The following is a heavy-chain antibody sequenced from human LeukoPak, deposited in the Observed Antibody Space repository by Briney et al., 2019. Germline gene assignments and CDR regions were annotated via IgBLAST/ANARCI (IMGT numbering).Heavy chain of an antibody. CDR1: GGTFSSYA. CDR2: NIPILGIA. V-gene: IGHV1-69*04. CDR3: ARVRRYYYDSSGTPRRGYYYYGMDV. D-gene: IGHD3-22*01. J-gene: IGHJ6*02. Sequence: ASVKVSCKASGGTFSSYATSWVRQAPGQGLEWMGRNIPILGIANYAQKFQGRVTITADKSTSTAYMELSSLRSEDTAVYYCARVRRYYYDSSGTPRRGYYYYGMDVWGQGTTVTVSS.